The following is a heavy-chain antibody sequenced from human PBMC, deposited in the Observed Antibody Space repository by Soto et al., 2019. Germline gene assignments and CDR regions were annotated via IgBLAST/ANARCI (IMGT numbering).Heavy chain of an antibody. V-gene: IGHV3-74*01. CDR2: INSDGSHT. CDR1: GLSFNIYW. Sequence: DVQLVESGGGVVQPGGSLRLSCAASGLSFNIYWMHWVRQVPGKGLVWVARINSDGSHTIYVDSVKGRFTISRDNAKNTVFLKMDRLRNEDTGVYYCAGGMAGLDVWGQGTPVTVSS. J-gene: IGHJ6*02. CDR3: AGGMAGLDV.